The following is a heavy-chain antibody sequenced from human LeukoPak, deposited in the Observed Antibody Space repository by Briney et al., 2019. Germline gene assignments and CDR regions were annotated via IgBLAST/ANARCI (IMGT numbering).Heavy chain of an antibody. V-gene: IGHV1-18*01. D-gene: IGHD2-15*01. Sequence: GASVKVSCKTSGYTFTNYGISWVRQAPGQGLEWMGWTSAYSGNTNYAQKLRSRVTLIIDRSTSTVYMELRSLRSDDTAVYYCARDATDAAFTPMNDYWGQGTLVTVSS. J-gene: IGHJ4*02. CDR3: ARDATDAAFTPMNDY. CDR2: TSAYSGNT. CDR1: GYTFTNYG.